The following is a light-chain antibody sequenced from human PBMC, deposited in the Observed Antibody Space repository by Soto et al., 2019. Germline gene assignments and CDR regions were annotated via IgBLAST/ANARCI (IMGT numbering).Light chain of an antibody. Sequence: QSALTQPASVSGSPGQSITISCTGTSSDVGGYNYVSWYQQHPGKAPKLMISEVSNRPSGVSHRFSGSKSGNTASLTISGLQAEDEADYYCSSYSISTTPVVFGTGTKLTVL. CDR1: SSDVGGYNY. CDR3: SSYSISTTPVV. CDR2: EVS. J-gene: IGLJ1*01. V-gene: IGLV2-14*01.